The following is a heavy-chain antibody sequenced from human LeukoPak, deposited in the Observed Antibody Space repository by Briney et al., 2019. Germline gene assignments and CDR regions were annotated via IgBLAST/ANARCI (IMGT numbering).Heavy chain of an antibody. J-gene: IGHJ3*02. CDR1: GFTFSSYA. CDR2: ISYDGSNK. V-gene: IGHV3-30-3*01. CDR3: AKGLRPSGVDAFDI. D-gene: IGHD3-10*01. Sequence: GRSLRLSCAASGFTFSSYAMHWVRQAPGKGLEWVAVISYDGSNKYYADSVKGRFTISRDNSKNTLYLQMNSLRAEDTAVYYCAKGLRPSGVDAFDIWGQGTMVTVSS.